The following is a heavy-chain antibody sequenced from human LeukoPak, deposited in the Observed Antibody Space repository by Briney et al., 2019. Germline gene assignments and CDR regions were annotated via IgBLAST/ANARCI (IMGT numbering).Heavy chain of an antibody. V-gene: IGHV3-30*02. CDR1: GFIFSNYG. CDR3: VKDNPLDY. J-gene: IGHJ4*02. Sequence: GGSLRLSCVASGFIFSNYGMLWVRQAPGKGLEWVAFIRYDGNNKLYADSMKGRFTISRDNSKNTLYLHINSLRAEDTAVYYCVKDNPLDYWGQGTLVIVSS. CDR2: IRYDGNNK. D-gene: IGHD1-14*01.